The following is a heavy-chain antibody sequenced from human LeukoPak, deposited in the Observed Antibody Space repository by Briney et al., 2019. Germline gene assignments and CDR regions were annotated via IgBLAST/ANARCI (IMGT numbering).Heavy chain of an antibody. V-gene: IGHV4-59*01. CDR3: ARALGRDYLDAFDI. CDR2: IYYSGST. D-gene: IGHD4-17*01. Sequence: SETLSLTCTVSGGSISSYYWSWIRQPPGKRLEWIGYIYYSGSTNYNPSLKSRVTISVDTSKNQFSLKLSSVTAADTAVYYCARALGRDYLDAFDIWGQGTMVTVSS. CDR1: GGSISSYY. J-gene: IGHJ3*02.